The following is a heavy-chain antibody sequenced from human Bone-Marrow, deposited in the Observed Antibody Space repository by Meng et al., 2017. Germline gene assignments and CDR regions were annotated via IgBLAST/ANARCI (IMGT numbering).Heavy chain of an antibody. J-gene: IGHJ6*02. Sequence: GGSLRLSCAASGFTFSSYSMNWVRQAPGKGLEWVSSISSSSSYIYYADSVKGRFTISRDNAKNSLYLKMNSLRAEDTAVYYCAWGYYGSGSYLEQPYYYYGMDVWGQGTTVTVSS. CDR3: AWGYYGSGSYLEQPYYYYGMDV. D-gene: IGHD3-10*01. CDR2: ISSSSSYI. CDR1: GFTFSSYS. V-gene: IGHV3-21*01.